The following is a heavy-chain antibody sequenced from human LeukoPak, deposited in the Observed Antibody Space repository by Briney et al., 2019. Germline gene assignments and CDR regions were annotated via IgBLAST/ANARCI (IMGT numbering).Heavy chain of an antibody. D-gene: IGHD3-3*01. V-gene: IGHV4-59*01. CDR3: ARAGRNYDFWSGYRDYYYYGMDV. CDR1: GGSISSYY. CDR2: IYYSGST. Sequence: SETLSLTCTVSGGSISSYYWSWIRQPPGKGLEWIGYIYYSGSTNYNPSLKSRVTISVNTSKNQFSLKLSSVTAADTAVYYCARAGRNYDFWSGYRDYYYYGMDVWGQGTTVTVSS. J-gene: IGHJ6*02.